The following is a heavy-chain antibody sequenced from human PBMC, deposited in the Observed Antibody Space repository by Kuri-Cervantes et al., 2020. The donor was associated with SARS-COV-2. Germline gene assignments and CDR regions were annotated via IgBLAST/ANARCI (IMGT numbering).Heavy chain of an antibody. CDR1: GFTFSSYA. V-gene: IGHV3-23*01. D-gene: IGHD6-6*01. CDR3: ARAVGSSSAGDYSMDV. CDR2: TSGSGGST. J-gene: IGHJ6*03. Sequence: GESLKISCAASGFTFSSYAMSWVRQAPGKGLEWVSATSGSGGSTYYADSVKGRFTISRDNSKNTLYLQMNSLRADDTAVYYCARAVGSSSAGDYSMDVWGKGTTVTVSS.